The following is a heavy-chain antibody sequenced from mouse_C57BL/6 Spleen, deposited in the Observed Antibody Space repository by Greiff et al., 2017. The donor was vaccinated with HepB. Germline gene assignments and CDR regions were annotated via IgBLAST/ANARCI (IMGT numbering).Heavy chain of an antibody. V-gene: IGHV1-82*01. CDR1: GYAFSSSW. D-gene: IGHD1-2*01. CDR2: IYPGDGDT. Sequence: QVQLKQSGPELVKPGASVKISCKASGYAFSSSWMNWVKQRPGKGLEWIGRIYPGDGDTNYNGKFKGKATLTADKSSSTAYMQLSSLTSEDSAVYFGAREHYYRLGYWGQGTTLTVSS. J-gene: IGHJ2*01. CDR3: AREHYYRLGY.